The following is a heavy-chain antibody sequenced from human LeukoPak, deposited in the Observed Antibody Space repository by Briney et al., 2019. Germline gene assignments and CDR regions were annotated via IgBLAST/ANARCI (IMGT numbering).Heavy chain of an antibody. CDR3: AKVGSSGYSGDY. CDR2: ISGSGGST. V-gene: IGHV3-23*01. Sequence: PGRSLRLSCAASGFTFTKFGIHWVRQAPGKGLEWVSAISGSGGSTYYADSVKGRFTISRDNSKNTLYLQMNSLRAEDTAVYYCAKVGSSGYSGDYWGQGTLVTVSS. J-gene: IGHJ4*02. CDR1: GFTFTKFG. D-gene: IGHD6-19*01.